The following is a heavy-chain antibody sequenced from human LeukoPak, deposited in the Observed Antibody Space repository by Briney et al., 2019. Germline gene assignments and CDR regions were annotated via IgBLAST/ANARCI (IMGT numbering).Heavy chain of an antibody. CDR2: MNPNSGNT. V-gene: IGHV1-8*03. J-gene: IGHJ4*02. CDR1: GYTFTSYD. Sequence: ASVKVSCKASGYTFTSYDINWVRQATGQGLEWMGWMNPNSGNTGYAQMFQGRVTITRNTSISTAYMELSSLRSEDTAVYYCARYGWELNFDYWGQGTLVTVSS. D-gene: IGHD1-26*01. CDR3: ARYGWELNFDY.